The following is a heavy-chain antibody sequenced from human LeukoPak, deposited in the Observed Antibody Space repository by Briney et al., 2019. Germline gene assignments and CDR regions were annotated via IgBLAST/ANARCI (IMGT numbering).Heavy chain of an antibody. J-gene: IGHJ4*02. CDR3: ASAGYSYGRFDY. Sequence: GGSLRLSCAASGFTFSSYEMNWVRQAPGKGLEWVSYISSSGSTIYYADSVKGRFTISRDNAKNSLYLQTNSLRAEDTAVYYCASAGYSYGRFDYWGQGTLVTVSS. V-gene: IGHV3-48*03. CDR2: ISSSGSTI. CDR1: GFTFSSYE. D-gene: IGHD5-18*01.